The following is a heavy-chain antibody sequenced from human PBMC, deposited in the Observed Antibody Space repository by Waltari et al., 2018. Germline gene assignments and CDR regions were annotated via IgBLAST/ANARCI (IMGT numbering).Heavy chain of an antibody. CDR2: IIPIVGTA. D-gene: IGHD2-2*01. V-gene: IGHV1-69*01. CDR1: GGTFSSYA. Sequence: QVQLVQSGAEVKKPGSSVKVSCKASGGTFSSYAISWVRQAPGQGLEWMGGIIPIVGTATNAQKSQGRVRITADESTSTAYMELSSLRSEDTAVDYCARGGIGYCSSTSCYYFDYWGQGTLVTVSS. J-gene: IGHJ4*02. CDR3: ARGGIGYCSSTSCYYFDY.